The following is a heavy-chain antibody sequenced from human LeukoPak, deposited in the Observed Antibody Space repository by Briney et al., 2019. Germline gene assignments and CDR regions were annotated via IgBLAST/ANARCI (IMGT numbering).Heavy chain of an antibody. CDR3: ARDQQAGYDFWSGYYTRWFDP. D-gene: IGHD3-3*01. CDR1: GGSFSGYY. V-gene: IGHV4-34*01. J-gene: IGHJ5*02. Sequence: SETLSLTCAVYGGSFSGYYWSWLRQPPGKGLEWIGEINHSGSTNYNPSLKSRVTISVDTSKNQFSLKLSSVTAADTAVYYCARDQQAGYDFWSGYYTRWFDPWGQGTLVTVSS. CDR2: INHSGST.